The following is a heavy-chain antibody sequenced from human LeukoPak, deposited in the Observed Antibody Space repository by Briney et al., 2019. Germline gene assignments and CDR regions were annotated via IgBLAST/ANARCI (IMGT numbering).Heavy chain of an antibody. Sequence: GDSLRLSCAASGFTVSSNYMSWVRQAPGKGLQWVSIIYSGGSTYYTDSVKGRFTISRDNSKNTLYLQMNSLRPEDTAVYYCARGDSSGYLFAYWGQGTLVTVSS. D-gene: IGHD3-22*01. CDR3: ARGDSSGYLFAY. J-gene: IGHJ4*02. V-gene: IGHV3-53*01. CDR1: GFTVSSNY. CDR2: IYSGGST.